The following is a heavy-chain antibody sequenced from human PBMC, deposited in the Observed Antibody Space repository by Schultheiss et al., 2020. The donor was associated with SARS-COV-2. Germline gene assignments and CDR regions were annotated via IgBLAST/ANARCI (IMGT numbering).Heavy chain of an antibody. D-gene: IGHD3-10*01. CDR2: IYYSGST. CDR3: ARHIPRRGSYYMEHPPPNWFDP. Sequence: SETLSLTCTVSGGSISSSSYYWGWIRQPPGKGLEWIGSIYYSGSTYYNPSLKSRVTISVDTSKNQFSLKLSSVTAADTAVYYCARHIPRRGSYYMEHPPPNWFDPWGRGTLVTVSS. V-gene: IGHV4-39*01. J-gene: IGHJ5*02. CDR1: GGSISSSSYY.